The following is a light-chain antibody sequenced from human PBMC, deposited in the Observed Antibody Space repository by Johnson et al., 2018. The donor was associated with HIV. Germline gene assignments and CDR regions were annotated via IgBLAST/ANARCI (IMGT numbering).Light chain of an antibody. CDR2: ESN. CDR1: SFNIGINF. CDR3: ATWDTGLSAGV. Sequence: TQPPSVSAAPGQRVTISCSGSSFNIGINFVSWYQQVPGTAPKLLICESNKRPSGIPNRFSGSKSGTSATLGITGLQTGDEAGYYCATWDTGLSAGVFGTGTKVTVL. J-gene: IGLJ1*01. V-gene: IGLV1-51*02.